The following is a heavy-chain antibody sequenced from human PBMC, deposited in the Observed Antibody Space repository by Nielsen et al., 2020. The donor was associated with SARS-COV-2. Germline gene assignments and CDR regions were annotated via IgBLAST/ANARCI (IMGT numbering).Heavy chain of an antibody. CDR1: GFTFSSYW. CDR3: ARVDTVAAFDY. D-gene: IGHD6-19*01. CDR2: ISSSSSYI. V-gene: IGHV3-21*01. Sequence: GESLKISCAASGFTFSSYWMNWVRQAPGKGLEWVSSISSSSSYIYYADSVKGRFTISRDNAKNSLYLQMNSLRAEDTAVYYCARVDTVAAFDYWGQGTLVTVSS. J-gene: IGHJ4*02.